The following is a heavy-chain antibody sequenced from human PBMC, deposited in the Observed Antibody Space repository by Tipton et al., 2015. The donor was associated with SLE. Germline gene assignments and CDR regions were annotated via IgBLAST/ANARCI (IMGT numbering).Heavy chain of an antibody. V-gene: IGHV3-23*03. J-gene: IGHJ4*02. CDR1: GFTFSSYA. CDR2: IYSGGST. Sequence: GSLRLSCAASGFTFSSYAMSWVRQAPGKGLEWVSVIYSGGSTYYADSVKGRFTISRDDSKNTLYLQMNSLRAEDTAVYYCARNDYGDYARLLFDYWGQGTLVTVSS. CDR3: ARNDYGDYARLLFDY. D-gene: IGHD4-17*01.